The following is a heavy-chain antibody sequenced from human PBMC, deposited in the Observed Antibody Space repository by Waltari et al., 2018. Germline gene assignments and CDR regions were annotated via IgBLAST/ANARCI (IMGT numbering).Heavy chain of an antibody. CDR3: ARCLYSGTGIDL. Sequence: EVHLVESGGDLVQPGGSLRVSCTASGFTLSAYWVHWVRRVPGKARLWVAGVSPDETTTDYADSVKGRFTISRDNGRNMLFLQMNGLRGEDTAAYYCARCLYSGTGIDLWGQGTQVTVSS. J-gene: IGHJ5*02. CDR1: GFTLSAYW. D-gene: IGHD5-12*01. CDR2: VSPDETTT. V-gene: IGHV3-74*01.